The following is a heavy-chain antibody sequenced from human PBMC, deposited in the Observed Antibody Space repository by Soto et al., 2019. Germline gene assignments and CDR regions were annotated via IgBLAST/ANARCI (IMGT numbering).Heavy chain of an antibody. V-gene: IGHV3-30*19. D-gene: IGHD3-16*01. CDR1: GFTFRSYV. CDR3: ARWGTTGGLDV. Sequence: QVQLVESGGGVVQPGTSLRVSCVGSGFTFRSYVIHWVRQAPGKGLEWVALTSYDGSDKYYDDSVRGRFTISRDNSRNTVDLQMDSLRLEETALYSCARWGTTGGLDVWGQGTLVSVSS. CDR2: TSYDGSDK. J-gene: IGHJ1*01.